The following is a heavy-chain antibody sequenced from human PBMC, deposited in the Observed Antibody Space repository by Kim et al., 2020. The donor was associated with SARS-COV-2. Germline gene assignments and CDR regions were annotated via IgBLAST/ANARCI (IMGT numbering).Heavy chain of an antibody. Sequence: GGSLRLSCAASGFTFSSYGMHWVRQAPGKGLEWVAVISYDGSNKYYADSVKGRFTISRDNSKNTLYLQMNSLRAEDTAVYYCARGTASSTSCYGCTAFDIWGQGTMVTVSS. D-gene: IGHD2-2*01. CDR1: GFTFSSYG. V-gene: IGHV3-33*05. CDR2: ISYDGSNK. CDR3: ARGTASSTSCYGCTAFDI. J-gene: IGHJ3*02.